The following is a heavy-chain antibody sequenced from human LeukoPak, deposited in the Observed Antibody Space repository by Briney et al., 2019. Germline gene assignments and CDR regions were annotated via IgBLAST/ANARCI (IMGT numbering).Heavy chain of an antibody. V-gene: IGHV3-23*01. CDR2: ISGGGEST. J-gene: IGHJ4*02. D-gene: IGHD1-26*01. CDR1: GFTFSSYA. Sequence: GGSLRLSCAASGFTFSSYAMHWVRQAPGKGLEWVSAISGGGESTYHADSVKGRFTISRDNSKNTLHLQINSLRAEDTAVYHCAKDGGEWEAISWGQGTLVTVSS. CDR3: AKDGGEWEAIS.